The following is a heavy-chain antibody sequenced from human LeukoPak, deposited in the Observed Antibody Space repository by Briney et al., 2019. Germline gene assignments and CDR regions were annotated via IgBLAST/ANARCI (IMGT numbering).Heavy chain of an antibody. CDR2: ISSSGSTI. CDR3: ARRRGQWLDYYFDY. J-gene: IGHJ4*02. D-gene: IGHD6-19*01. V-gene: IGHV3-48*03. CDR1: GFTFSSYE. Sequence: PGGSLRLSCAASGFTFSSYEMNWARQAPGKGLEWVSYISSSGSTIYYADSVKGRFTISRDNAKNSLYLQMNSLRAEDTAVYYCARRRGQWLDYYFDYWGQGTLVTVSS.